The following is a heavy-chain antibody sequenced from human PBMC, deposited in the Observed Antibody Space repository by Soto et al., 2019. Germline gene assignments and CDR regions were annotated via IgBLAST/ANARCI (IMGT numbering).Heavy chain of an antibody. CDR2: IYHSGST. V-gene: IGHV4-30-2*01. J-gene: IGHJ5*02. CDR1: VASISSGGYS. D-gene: IGHD3-3*01. Sequence: QLQLQESGSGLVKPSQTLSLTCAVSVASISSGGYSWSWIRQPPGKGLEWIGYIYHSGSTYYNPSLKCRVAISVDRSKNQFSLKMSWGTAAYTAVYYCARVPGDFWSGYYSWFDPWGQGTLVTVSS. CDR3: ARVPGDFWSGYYSWFDP.